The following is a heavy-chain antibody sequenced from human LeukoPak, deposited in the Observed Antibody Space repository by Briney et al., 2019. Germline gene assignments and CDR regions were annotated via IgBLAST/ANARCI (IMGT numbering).Heavy chain of an antibody. J-gene: IGHJ4*02. CDR1: GGSISSCY. D-gene: IGHD6-13*01. CDR3: ARGAPVGSSWYSEPYYFDY. V-gene: IGHV4-59*01. Sequence: SETLSLTCTGSGGSISSCYWSWIRQPPGKGLEWIGYIYYSGSTNYNPSLKSRVTISVDTSKNQFSLKLSSVTAADTAVYYCARGAPVGSSWYSEPYYFDYWGQGTLVTVSS. CDR2: IYYSGST.